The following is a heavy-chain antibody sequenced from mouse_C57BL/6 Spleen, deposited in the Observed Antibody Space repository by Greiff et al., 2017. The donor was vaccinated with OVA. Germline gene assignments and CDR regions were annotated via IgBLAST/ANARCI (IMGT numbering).Heavy chain of an antibody. V-gene: IGHV1-64*01. D-gene: IGHD1-1*01. CDR3: ARYHYYGSSYGFDY. CDR1: GYTFTSYW. J-gene: IGHJ2*01. Sequence: QVQLQQPGAELVKPGASVKLSCKASGYTFTSYWMHWVKQRPGQGLEWIGMIHPNSGSTNYNEKFKSKATLTVDKSSSTAYMQLSILTSEDSAVYYCARYHYYGSSYGFDYWGQGTTLTVSS. CDR2: IHPNSGST.